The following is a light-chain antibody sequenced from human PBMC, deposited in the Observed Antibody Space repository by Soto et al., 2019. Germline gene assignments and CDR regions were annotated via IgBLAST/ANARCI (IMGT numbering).Light chain of an antibody. Sequence: QLVLTQPASVSGSPGQSITISCTGTSSDIGVYNYVSWYQQHPGKAPKLMIYEVSNRPSGVSNRFSGSKSGNTASLTISGLQAEDEADYYCSSYTSSGTVLFGGGTKLTVL. J-gene: IGLJ2*01. CDR2: EVS. CDR3: SSYTSSGTVL. V-gene: IGLV2-14*01. CDR1: SSDIGVYNY.